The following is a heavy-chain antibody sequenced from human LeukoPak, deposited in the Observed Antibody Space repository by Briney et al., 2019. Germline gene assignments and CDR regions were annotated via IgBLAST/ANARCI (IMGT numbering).Heavy chain of an antibody. CDR1: GFTFSNHA. Sequence: GGSLRLSCAASGFTFSNHAMSWVRQAPGRGLEWVSVIGSTGAYTYYAESVKGRFTISRDNSKNTLYLQMNSLRAEDTAVYYCASESTRYQLLPGTDYWGQGTLVTVSS. CDR3: ASESTRYQLLPGTDY. CDR2: IGSTGAYT. V-gene: IGHV3-23*01. D-gene: IGHD2-2*01. J-gene: IGHJ4*02.